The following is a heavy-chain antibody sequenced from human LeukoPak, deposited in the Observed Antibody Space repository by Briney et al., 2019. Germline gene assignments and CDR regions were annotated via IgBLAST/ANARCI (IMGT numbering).Heavy chain of an antibody. V-gene: IGHV3-33*01. J-gene: IGHJ4*02. CDR1: GFTFSSYG. CDR2: IWYDGSNK. Sequence: GGSLRLSCAASGFTFSSYGMHWVRQAPGKGLEWVAVIWYDGSNKYYADSVKGRFTISRDNSKNTLYLQMNSLRAEDTAVYYCARYGLTLIGIGYYFDYWGQGTLVTVSS. D-gene: IGHD3/OR15-3a*01. CDR3: ARYGLTLIGIGYYFDY.